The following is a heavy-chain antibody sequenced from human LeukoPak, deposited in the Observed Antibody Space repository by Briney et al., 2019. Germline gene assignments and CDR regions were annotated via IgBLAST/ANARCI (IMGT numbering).Heavy chain of an antibody. CDR1: GYTLTELS. CDR3: ATVRRIAAAGTAEYFQH. D-gene: IGHD6-13*01. J-gene: IGHJ1*01. V-gene: IGHV1-24*01. CDR2: FDPEDGET. Sequence: VASVKVSCKVSGYTLTELSMHWVRQAPGKGLEWMGGFDPEDGETIYAQKFQGRVTMTEDTSTDTAYVELSSLRSEDTAVYYCATVRRIAAAGTAEYFQHWGQGTLVTVSS.